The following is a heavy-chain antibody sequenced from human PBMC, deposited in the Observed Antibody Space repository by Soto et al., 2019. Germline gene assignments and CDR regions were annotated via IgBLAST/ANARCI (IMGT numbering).Heavy chain of an antibody. CDR3: ARAAMQGAISYNWFDP. CDR2: IIPIFGTA. D-gene: IGHD2-2*01. CDR1: GGTFSSYA. J-gene: IGHJ5*02. Sequence: SVKVSCKASGGTFSSYAISWVRQAPGRGLEWMGGIIPIFGTANYAQKFQGRVTITADESTSTAYMELSSLRSEDTAVYYCARAAMQGAISYNWFDPWGQGTLVTVSS. V-gene: IGHV1-69*13.